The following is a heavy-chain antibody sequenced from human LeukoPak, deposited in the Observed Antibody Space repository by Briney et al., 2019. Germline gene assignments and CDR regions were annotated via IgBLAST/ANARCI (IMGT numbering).Heavy chain of an antibody. V-gene: IGHV3-48*01. J-gene: IGHJ5*02. CDR2: ISSSSTTI. D-gene: IGHD3-10*01. Sequence: PGGSLRLSCAASGFTFSSYSMNWVRQAPGKGLEWVSYISSSSTTIFYADSVKGRFTISRDNAMNSLYLQMNSLRAEDTAVYYCAILWFGELFTSNWFDPWGQGTLVTVSS. CDR3: AILWFGELFTSNWFDP. CDR1: GFTFSSYS.